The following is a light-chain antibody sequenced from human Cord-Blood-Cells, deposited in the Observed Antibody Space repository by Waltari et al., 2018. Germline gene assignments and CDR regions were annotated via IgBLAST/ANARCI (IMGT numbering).Light chain of an antibody. V-gene: IGKV1-33*01. J-gene: IGKJ5*01. CDR2: DAS. CDR3: QQYDNLPLSIT. CDR1: QDISNY. Sequence: DIQMTQSPSSLSASVGDRVTITCQASQDISNYLNWYQQKPGKAPKLLIYDASNLETGVPSRFSGSGSGTDFTFTSSSLQPEDIATYYCQQYDNLPLSITFGQGTRLEIK.